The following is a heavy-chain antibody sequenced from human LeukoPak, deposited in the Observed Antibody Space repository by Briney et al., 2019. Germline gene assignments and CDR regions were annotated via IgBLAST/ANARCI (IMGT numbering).Heavy chain of an antibody. D-gene: IGHD3-22*01. J-gene: IGHJ5*02. CDR2: INPSSGST. CDR1: GYTFTSYF. Sequence: GASVKVSCKASGYTFTSYFMHWVRQAPGQGLEWMGIINPSSGSTSYAQKFQGRVTMTRDTSTSTVYMELSSLRSEDTAVYYCARDSAHYYDSSGRRKNWFDPWGQGTLVTVSS. CDR3: ARDSAHYYDSSGRRKNWFDP. V-gene: IGHV1-46*03.